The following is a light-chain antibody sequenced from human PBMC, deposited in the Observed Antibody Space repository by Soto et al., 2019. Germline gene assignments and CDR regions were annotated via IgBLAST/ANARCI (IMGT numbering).Light chain of an antibody. J-gene: IGKJ4*01. V-gene: IGKV3-15*01. CDR2: GAS. CDR3: QHYKNRPLT. CDR1: QSVSSD. Sequence: EVVMTQSPASLSVSPGDRATLSCRASQSVSSDLAWYQHKPGQAPRLLIYGASSRATGIPVRFSGSGSGTEFTLIISSLQSEDVAVYYCQHYKNRPLTFGGGTNVDIK.